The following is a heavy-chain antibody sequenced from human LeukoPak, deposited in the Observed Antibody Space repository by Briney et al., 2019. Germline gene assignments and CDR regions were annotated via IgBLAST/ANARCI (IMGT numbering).Heavy chain of an antibody. V-gene: IGHV3-7*04. CDR2: IKQAGDEK. D-gene: IGHD1-1*01. CDR3: ARLRTTGTTRAYYYSGMDV. CDR1: GFPFNTYW. J-gene: IGHJ6*02. Sequence: GGSLRLSRAASGFPFNTYWMTWVRQAPGKGLEWVANIKQAGDEKYYIDSVKGRFTISRDTAKNSLYLQMDSLRAEDTAVYYCARLRTTGTTRAYYYSGMDVWGQGTTVTVSS.